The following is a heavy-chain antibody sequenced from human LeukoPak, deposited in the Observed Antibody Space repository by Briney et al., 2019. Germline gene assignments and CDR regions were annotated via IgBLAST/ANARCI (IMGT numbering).Heavy chain of an antibody. CDR3: VYSVLFRCSGDCNFDLFDP. CDR1: GFSLSTNKMG. Sequence: SGATLVHPTQTLTLTCTFSGFSLSTNKMGVGWSRQPPGKALEWLALIDWNDDKSYSPSLNSRITSTKNTTKNPVVLTMTNMDPVNTATSYCVYSVLFRCSGDCNFDLFDPWGQGTLVTVSS. J-gene: IGHJ5*02. CDR2: IDWNDDK. D-gene: IGHD2-21*02. V-gene: IGHV2-5*01.